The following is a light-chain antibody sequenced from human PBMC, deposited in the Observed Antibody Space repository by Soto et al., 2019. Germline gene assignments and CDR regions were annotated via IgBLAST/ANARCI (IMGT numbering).Light chain of an antibody. CDR3: QQYGSSPLT. V-gene: IGKV3-20*01. J-gene: IGKJ4*01. Sequence: EIVLTQSPGTLSLSPGERATLSCRASQSVSSDYLAWYQQKPGQTPKVLIYRASSRATGIPDRFSGSGSGKDFTLTNSRLEPEDFAVYYCQQYGSSPLTFGGGTKVEIK. CDR1: QSVSSDY. CDR2: RAS.